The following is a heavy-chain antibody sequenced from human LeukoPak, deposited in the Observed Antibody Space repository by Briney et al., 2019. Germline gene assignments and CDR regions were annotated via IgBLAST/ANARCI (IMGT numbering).Heavy chain of an antibody. V-gene: IGHV1-18*01. Sequence: ASVKVSCKASGYTFTSYGISWVRQAPGQGLEWMGWISAYNGKTNYAQKLQGRVTMTTDTSTSTAYMELRGLRSDDTAVYYCARLHQWEGATGDFDYWGQGTLVTVSS. J-gene: IGHJ4*02. D-gene: IGHD1-26*01. CDR2: ISAYNGKT. CDR3: ARLHQWEGATGDFDY. CDR1: GYTFTSYG.